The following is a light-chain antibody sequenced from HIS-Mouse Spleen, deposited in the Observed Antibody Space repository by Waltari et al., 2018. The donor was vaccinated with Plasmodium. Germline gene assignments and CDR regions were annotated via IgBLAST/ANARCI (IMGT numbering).Light chain of an antibody. V-gene: IGLV3-10*01. CDR3: YSTYSSGNHRV. CDR2: EDS. Sequence: SYELTQPPSVSVSPGQTARITCSGDALPKKYAYWYQQKSGQAPVLVIHEDSKRPHGIPERFSGSSSGTMATLTISGAQVEDEADYYCYSTYSSGNHRVFGGGTKLTVL. CDR1: ALPKKY. J-gene: IGLJ3*02.